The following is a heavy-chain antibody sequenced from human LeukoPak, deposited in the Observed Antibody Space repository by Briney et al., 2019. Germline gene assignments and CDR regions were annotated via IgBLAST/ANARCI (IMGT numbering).Heavy chain of an antibody. CDR3: AKGHYTSGWIFDY. D-gene: IGHD6-19*01. CDR1: GFTFNTYA. V-gene: IGHV3-23*01. CDR2: IVPSGHKT. J-gene: IGHJ4*02. Sequence: PGGSLRLSCAASGFTFNTYAMSWVRQAPGKGLEWVSTIVPSGHKTDYADSVKGRFTISRDNSKNTLSLQMNSLRAEDTAVYYCAKGHYTSGWIFDYWGQGTLVTVSS.